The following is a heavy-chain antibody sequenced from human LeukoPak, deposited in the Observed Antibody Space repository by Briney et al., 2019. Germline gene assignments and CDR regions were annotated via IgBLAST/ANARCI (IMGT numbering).Heavy chain of an antibody. D-gene: IGHD2-15*01. CDR3: AKESVVVVAATYFDD. CDR1: GFTFSSYA. V-gene: IGHV3-23*01. CDR2: ISGSGGST. J-gene: IGHJ4*02. Sequence: GGSLRLSRAASGFTFSSYAMTWVRQAPGKGLEWVSTISGSGGSTNYADSVKGRFTISRDHSKNTLYLQMNSLRAEDTAVYYCAKESVVVVAATYFDDWGQGSLVTVSS.